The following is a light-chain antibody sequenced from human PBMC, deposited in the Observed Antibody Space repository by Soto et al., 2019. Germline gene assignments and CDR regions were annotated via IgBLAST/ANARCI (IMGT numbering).Light chain of an antibody. CDR2: DVS. V-gene: IGLV2-14*01. Sequence: HCELTRPACMSGSLGQSITISCTGTSSDVGGYNYVSWYQQHPGKAPKLMIYDVSNRPSGVSTRFSGSKSGNTASLTISGLQAEDEADYYCSSYTSSSTLVFGTGTKVTVL. J-gene: IGLJ1*01. CDR3: SSYTSSSTLV. CDR1: SSDVGGYNY.